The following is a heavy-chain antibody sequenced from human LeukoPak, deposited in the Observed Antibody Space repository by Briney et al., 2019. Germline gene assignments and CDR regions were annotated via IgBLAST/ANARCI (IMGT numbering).Heavy chain of an antibody. J-gene: IGHJ4*02. D-gene: IGHD5-24*01. CDR3: ARDRGWLQLLPHYFDY. V-gene: IGHV3-11*01. Sequence: GSLRLSCAASGFTFSDYYMSWIRQAPGKGLEWVSSIISSGSTIYYADSVKGRFTISRDNAKNSLYLQMNSLRAEDTAVYYCARDRGWLQLLPHYFDYWGQGTLVTVSS. CDR2: IISSGSTI. CDR1: GFTFSDYY.